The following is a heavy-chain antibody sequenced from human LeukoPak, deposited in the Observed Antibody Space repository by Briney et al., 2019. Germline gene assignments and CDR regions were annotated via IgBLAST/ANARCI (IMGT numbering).Heavy chain of an antibody. CDR1: GSISGYY. CDR3: ARQKCTSTSCLTKNAFDI. V-gene: IGHV4-4*09. J-gene: IGHJ3*02. CDR2: IYTSGST. D-gene: IGHD2-2*01. Sequence: NPSETLSLTCPVSGSISGYYWSWIRRPPGKGLEGIGYIYTSGSTNYNPSLESRVTISVDTSKNQFSLDLSSVTAADTAVYYCARQKCTSTSCLTKNAFDIWGQGTMVTVSS.